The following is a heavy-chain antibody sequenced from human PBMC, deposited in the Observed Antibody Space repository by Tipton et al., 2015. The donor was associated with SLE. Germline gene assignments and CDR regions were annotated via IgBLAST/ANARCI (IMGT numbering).Heavy chain of an antibody. Sequence: QSGAEVKKPGASVKVSCKASGYTFTSYHITWVRQASGQGLEWMGWMNPNSGNTGYAQNFQDRLTMTRNTSMSTAYMELSSLRSDDAAVYYCASVELRSWAFDYWGQGTLVTVSS. CDR2: MNPNSGNT. V-gene: IGHV1-8*01. D-gene: IGHD1-26*01. J-gene: IGHJ4*02. CDR3: ASVELRSWAFDY. CDR1: GYTFTSYH.